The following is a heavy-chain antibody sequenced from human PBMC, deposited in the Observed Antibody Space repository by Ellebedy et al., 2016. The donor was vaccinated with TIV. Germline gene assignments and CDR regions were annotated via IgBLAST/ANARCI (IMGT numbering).Heavy chain of an antibody. J-gene: IGHJ3*02. CDR1: GFTVSSNY. Sequence: GESLKISCAASGFTVSSNYMSWVRQAPGKGLEWVSVIYSGGSTYYADSVKGRFTISRDNSKNTLYLQMNSLRAEDTAVYYCARDRSSHAFDIWGQGTMVTVSS. CDR3: ARDRSSHAFDI. V-gene: IGHV3-53*01. CDR2: IYSGGST.